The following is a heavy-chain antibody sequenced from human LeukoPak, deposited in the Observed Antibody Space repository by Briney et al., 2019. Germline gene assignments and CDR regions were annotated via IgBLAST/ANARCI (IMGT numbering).Heavy chain of an antibody. CDR1: GYTFTGYY. Sequence: ASVKVSCKASGYTFTGYYMHWVRQAPGQGLDWMGWINPNTGGTNYAQKFQGRVTMTRDTSITTAYMELSSLTSDDTAVYYCARDLTTGTVADTTYWGQGTLVTVSS. CDR3: ARDLTTGTVADTTY. J-gene: IGHJ4*02. V-gene: IGHV1-2*02. D-gene: IGHD6-19*01. CDR2: INPNTGGT.